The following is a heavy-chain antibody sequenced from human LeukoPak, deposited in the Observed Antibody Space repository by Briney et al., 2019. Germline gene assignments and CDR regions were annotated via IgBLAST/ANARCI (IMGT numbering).Heavy chain of an antibody. Sequence: GGSLRLSCAASGLTVSSNYMNWVRQAPGKGLEWVSSITSSSSFIYYADSLKGRFTISRDNAKNSLYLQMNSLRAEDTAVYYCARVQTANWETSVCDAFDMWGRGTMVTVSS. V-gene: IGHV3-21*01. CDR2: ITSSSSFI. CDR1: GLTVSSNY. D-gene: IGHD7-27*01. CDR3: ARVQTANWETSVCDAFDM. J-gene: IGHJ3*02.